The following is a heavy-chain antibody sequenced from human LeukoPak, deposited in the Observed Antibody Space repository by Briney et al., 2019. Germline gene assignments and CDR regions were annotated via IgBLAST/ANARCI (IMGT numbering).Heavy chain of an antibody. J-gene: IGHJ3*02. CDR2: ISAYNGNT. D-gene: IGHD3-16*01. V-gene: IGHV1-18*01. CDR3: VSGPYYDYVWGSSTAAFDI. CDR1: GYTFTSYG. Sequence: GASVTVSCTASGYTFTSYGISWVRQAPGQGLEWMGWISAYNGNTNYTQKLQGRVTMTTDTSTSTAYMELRSLRSDDTAVYYCVSGPYYDYVWGSSTAAFDIWGQGTMVTVSS.